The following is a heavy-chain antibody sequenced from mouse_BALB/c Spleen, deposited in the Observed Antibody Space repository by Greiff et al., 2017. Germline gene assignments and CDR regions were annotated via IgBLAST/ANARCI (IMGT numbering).Heavy chain of an antibody. D-gene: IGHD1-1*01. CDR2: INSNGGST. V-gene: IGHV5-6-3*01. Sequence: EVKLQESGGGLVQPGGSLKLSCAASGFTFSSYGMSWVRQTPDKRLELVATINSNGGSTYYPDSVKGRFTISRDNAKNTLYLQMSSLKSEDTAMYYCARDRYGSSGDYWGQGTSVTVSS. CDR3: ARDRYGSSGDY. J-gene: IGHJ4*01. CDR1: GFTFSSYG.